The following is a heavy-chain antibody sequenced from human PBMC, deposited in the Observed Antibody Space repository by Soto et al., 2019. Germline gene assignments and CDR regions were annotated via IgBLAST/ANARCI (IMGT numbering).Heavy chain of an antibody. J-gene: IGHJ4*02. CDR3: ARDTYELLTGYSYLDY. Sequence: QVQLQESGPGLVKPSQTLSLTCTVSGGSVSSGGYYWTWIRQHPGEGLEWIGYIYYSGITNYNPSLKSRVTISIDTSKNQFSLNLISVTAADTAVYYCARDTYELLTGYSYLDYWGRGTLVTVSS. CDR1: GGSVSSGGYY. CDR2: IYYSGIT. V-gene: IGHV4-31*03. D-gene: IGHD3-9*01.